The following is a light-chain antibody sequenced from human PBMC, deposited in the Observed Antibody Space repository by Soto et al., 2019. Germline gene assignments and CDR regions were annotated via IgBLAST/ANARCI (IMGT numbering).Light chain of an antibody. V-gene: IGKV3-20*01. CDR3: QHYGSSRT. CDR1: QSVSSN. CDR2: GAS. J-gene: IGKJ1*01. Sequence: EIVMNQSPATLSVSTGERATLSCRASQSVSSNLAWYQQKPGQAPRLLIYGASTRATGIPDRFSGSGSGPDFTLTISRLEPEDFAVYFCQHYGSSRTFGQGTKVAI.